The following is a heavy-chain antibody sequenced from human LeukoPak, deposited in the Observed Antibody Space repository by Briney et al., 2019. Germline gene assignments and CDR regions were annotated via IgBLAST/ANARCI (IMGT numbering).Heavy chain of an antibody. Sequence: ASVKVSCKAPGYTFTSYDINWVRQATGQGLEWMGWMNPNSGNTGYAQKFQGRVTMTRNTSISTAYMELSSLRSEDTAVYYCARGAVAVTDAFDIWGQGTMVTVSS. V-gene: IGHV1-8*01. CDR2: MNPNSGNT. J-gene: IGHJ3*02. CDR1: GYTFTSYD. CDR3: ARGAVAVTDAFDI. D-gene: IGHD6-19*01.